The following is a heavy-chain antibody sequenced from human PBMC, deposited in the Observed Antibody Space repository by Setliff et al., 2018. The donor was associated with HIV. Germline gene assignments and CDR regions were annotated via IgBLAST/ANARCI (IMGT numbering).Heavy chain of an antibody. CDR2: ISWNGGSS. V-gene: IGHV3-43D*03. CDR1: GFIFDDYA. CDR3: ARGPTGSGSAYLDF. D-gene: IGHD3-10*01. J-gene: IGHJ4*02. Sequence: GRSLRLSCAASGFIFDDYAMHWVRQVPGKGLEWVSLISWNGGSSYYADSVRGHFTISRDNNKNSLHLQMNSLRSDDTALYYCARGPTGSGSAYLDFWGQGMPVTVSS.